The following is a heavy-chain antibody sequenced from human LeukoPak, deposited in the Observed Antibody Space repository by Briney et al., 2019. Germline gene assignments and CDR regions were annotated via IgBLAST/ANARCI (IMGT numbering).Heavy chain of an antibody. CDR3: AKECEQLVGNNWFDP. J-gene: IGHJ5*02. D-gene: IGHD1/OR15-1a*01. CDR1: GFAFSDYA. CDR2: ISGGGRSI. V-gene: IGHV3-23*01. Sequence: GGSQRLSCAASGFAFSDYAMSWVRQAPGKGLEWVSGISGGGRSIYYADYVKGRFNISRDNSKNILYLQMTDVTVEDTAVYYCAKECEQLVGNNWFDPWGQGTLVTVSS.